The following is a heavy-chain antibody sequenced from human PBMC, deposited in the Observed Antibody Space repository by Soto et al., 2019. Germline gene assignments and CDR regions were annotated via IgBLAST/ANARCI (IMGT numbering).Heavy chain of an antibody. CDR2: IKSKTDGGTT. V-gene: IGHV3-15*01. Sequence: EVQLVESGGGLVKPGGSLRLSCAASGFTFSNAWMSWVRQAPGKGLEWVGRIKSKTDGGTTDYAAPVKGRFTISRNDSKNTWYLQMNSLKTGDTGVYYCTTETAVVTCSGRFDPWGQGTLVTVSS. CDR3: TTETAVVTCSGRFDP. J-gene: IGHJ5*02. CDR1: GFTFSNAW. D-gene: IGHD2-21*02.